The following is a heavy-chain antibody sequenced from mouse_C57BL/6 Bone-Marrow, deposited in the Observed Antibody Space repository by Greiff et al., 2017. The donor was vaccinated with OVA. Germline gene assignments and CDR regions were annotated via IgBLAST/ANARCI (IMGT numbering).Heavy chain of an antibody. CDR2: IWSGGSS. CDR1: GFPLTSYG. Sequence: QVHVKQSGPGLVQPSQSLSITCTVSGFPLTSYGVPWVRQSPGKGLEWLGVIWSGGSSVYTAAFISRLCLSMENSKSQAFFKMSSLQSDDTALYYCARGGYGSSYVGWFAYWGQGTLVTVSA. CDR3: ARGGYGSSYVGWFAY. V-gene: IGHV2-2*01. J-gene: IGHJ3*01. D-gene: IGHD1-1*01.